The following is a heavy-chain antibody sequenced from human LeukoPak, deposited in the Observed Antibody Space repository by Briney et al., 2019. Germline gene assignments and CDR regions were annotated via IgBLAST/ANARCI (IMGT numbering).Heavy chain of an antibody. D-gene: IGHD3-10*01. J-gene: IGHJ3*01. CDR1: GFTFSAYA. V-gene: IGHV3-23*01. CDR2: IVGSGGST. CDR3: GKGSRDHSGAT. Sequence: TGGSLGLSCAASGFTFSAYALSGFAQAPGKGPKWVSSIVGSGGSTYYADSVKGRFTISRDNSKNTVYLQMNSLRADDTAVYYCGKGSRDHSGATWGQGTMVTVSS.